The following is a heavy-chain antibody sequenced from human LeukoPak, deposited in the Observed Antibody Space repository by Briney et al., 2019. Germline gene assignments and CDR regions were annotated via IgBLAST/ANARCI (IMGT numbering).Heavy chain of an antibody. Sequence: PGGSLRLSCAASGFTFDDYAMHWVRHAPGKGLEWVSGISWNSGSIGYADSVKGRFTISRDNAKNSLYLQMNSLRAEDTALYYCAKALYRYCSGGSCYSDYWGQGTLVTVSS. J-gene: IGHJ4*02. V-gene: IGHV3-9*01. CDR2: ISWNSGSI. D-gene: IGHD2-15*01. CDR1: GFTFDDYA. CDR3: AKALYRYCSGGSCYSDY.